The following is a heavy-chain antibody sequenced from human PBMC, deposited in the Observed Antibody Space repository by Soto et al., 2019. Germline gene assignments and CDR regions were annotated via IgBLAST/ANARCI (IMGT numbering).Heavy chain of an antibody. Sequence: QVQLQESGPGLVKPSQTLSLTCTVSGGSISSGGYSWSWIRQHPGKGLEWIGYIYNSGSPYYNPSLKSRVTISVDTSKNQFSLKLSSVTAADTAVYYCARSSYFYGSGIQGFDYWGQGTLVTVPS. CDR2: IYNSGSP. J-gene: IGHJ4*02. D-gene: IGHD3-10*01. V-gene: IGHV4-31*03. CDR3: ARSSYFYGSGIQGFDY. CDR1: GGSISSGGYS.